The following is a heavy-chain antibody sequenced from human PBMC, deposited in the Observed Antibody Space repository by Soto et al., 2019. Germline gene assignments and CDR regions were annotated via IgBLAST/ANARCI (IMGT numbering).Heavy chain of an antibody. J-gene: IGHJ4*02. CDR1: GGSFSGYY. D-gene: IGHD2-15*01. Sequence: QVQLQQWGAGLLKPSETLSLTCAVYGGSFSGYYWSWIRQPPGKGLEWIGEINHSGSTNYNPSLKGRVTISVDTSKNQFSLKLSSVTAADTAVYYCARGDVGYCSGGSCYLEYWGQGTLVTVSS. CDR2: INHSGST. CDR3: ARGDVGYCSGGSCYLEY. V-gene: IGHV4-34*01.